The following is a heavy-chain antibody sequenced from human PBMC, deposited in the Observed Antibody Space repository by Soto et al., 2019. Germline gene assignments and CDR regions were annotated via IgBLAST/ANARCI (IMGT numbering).Heavy chain of an antibody. CDR1: GGSISSSSYY. CDR3: ARPTSSSWFDY. D-gene: IGHD6-13*01. J-gene: IGHJ4*02. V-gene: IGHV4-39*01. CDR2: IYYSGST. Sequence: PSETLSLTCTVSGGSISSSSYYWGWIRQPPGKGLEWIGSIYYSGSTYYNPSLKSRVTISVDTSKNQFSLKLSSVTAADTAVYYCARPTSSSWFDYWGQGTLVTVSS.